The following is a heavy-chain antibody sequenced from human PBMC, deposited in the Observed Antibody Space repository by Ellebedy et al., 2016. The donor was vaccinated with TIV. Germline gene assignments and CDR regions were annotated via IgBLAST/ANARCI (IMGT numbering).Heavy chain of an antibody. J-gene: IGHJ6*02. CDR3: ARISSGRSFYGMDV. V-gene: IGHV3-11*01. Sequence: GESLKISCAASGFSPSDYYMSWIRQAPGKGLEWVSYISDSGSMIHYADSVKGRFTISRDNSKNSLYLQMNNLRAEDTAVYYCARISSGRSFYGMDVWGQGTTVTVSS. D-gene: IGHD6-19*01. CDR2: ISDSGSMI. CDR1: GFSPSDYY.